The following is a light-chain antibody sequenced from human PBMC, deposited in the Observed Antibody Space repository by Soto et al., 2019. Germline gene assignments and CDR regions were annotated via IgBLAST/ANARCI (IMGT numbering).Light chain of an antibody. CDR2: KTS. V-gene: IGKV1-5*03. Sequence: DVQMTQSPTTLSASVGDRVTITCRASQNINGWLAWYQRKPGKAPKLLIHKTSNLESGVPLRFSGSGSGTEFTLSISCLQPDDFATYYCQQYKDYWTFGQGTTVEIK. CDR3: QQYKDYWT. CDR1: QNINGW. J-gene: IGKJ1*01.